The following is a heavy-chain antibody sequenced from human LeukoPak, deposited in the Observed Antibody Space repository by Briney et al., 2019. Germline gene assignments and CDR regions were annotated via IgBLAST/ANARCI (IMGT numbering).Heavy chain of an antibody. Sequence: KESGPTLVKPTQTLTLTCTFSGFSLSTRGVGVGWIRQPPGKALEWLALIYWNDDKRYSPSLKSRPTITKDTSKNQVVLTMTNMDPVDTATYYCAHETSRGGYPLAWGQGTLVTVSS. CDR2: IYWNDDK. CDR3: AHETSRGGYPLA. J-gene: IGHJ5*02. D-gene: IGHD2-15*01. V-gene: IGHV2-5*01. CDR1: GFSLSTRGVG.